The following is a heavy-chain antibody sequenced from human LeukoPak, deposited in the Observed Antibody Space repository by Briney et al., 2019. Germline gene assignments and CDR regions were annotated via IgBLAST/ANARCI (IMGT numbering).Heavy chain of an antibody. Sequence: PGRSLRLSCAASGFTFSSYAMHWVRQAPGKGLEWVAVISYDGSNKYYADSVKGRFTISRDNSKNTLYLQMNSLRAEDTAVYYCARVADTATAPPDYWGQGTLVTVSS. CDR1: GFTFSSYA. J-gene: IGHJ4*02. D-gene: IGHD5-18*01. CDR2: ISYDGSNK. CDR3: ARVADTATAPPDY. V-gene: IGHV3-30-3*01.